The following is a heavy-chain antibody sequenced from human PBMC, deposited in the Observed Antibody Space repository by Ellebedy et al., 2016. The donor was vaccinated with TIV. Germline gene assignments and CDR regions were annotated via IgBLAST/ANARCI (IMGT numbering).Heavy chain of an antibody. CDR1: GGTFSSYA. V-gene: IGHV1-69*04. CDR3: ARDGYNYAFDY. J-gene: IGHJ4*02. CDR2: IIPILGIA. Sequence: AASVKVSCKASGGTFSSYAISWVRQAPGQGLEWMGRIIPILGIANYAQKFQGRVTITADKSTSTAYMELSSLRSEDTAVYYCARDGYNYAFDYWGQGTLVTVSS. D-gene: IGHD5-24*01.